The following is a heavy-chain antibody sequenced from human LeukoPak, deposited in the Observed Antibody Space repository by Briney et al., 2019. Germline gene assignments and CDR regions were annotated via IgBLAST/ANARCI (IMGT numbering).Heavy chain of an antibody. D-gene: IGHD5-18*01. Sequence: SVKVSCKASGGTFSSYAISWVRQAPRQGLEWMGRIIPILGIANYAQKFQGRVTITADKSTSTAYMELSSLRSEDTAVYYCAREPQGSYGYFGHFDYWGQGTLVTVSS. CDR2: IIPILGIA. CDR1: GGTFSSYA. CDR3: AREPQGSYGYFGHFDY. V-gene: IGHV1-69*04. J-gene: IGHJ4*02.